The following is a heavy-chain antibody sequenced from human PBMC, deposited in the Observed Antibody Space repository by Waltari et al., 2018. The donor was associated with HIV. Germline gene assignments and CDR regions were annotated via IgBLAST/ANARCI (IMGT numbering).Heavy chain of an antibody. D-gene: IGHD2-2*01. V-gene: IGHV3-48*01. Sequence: EVQLVESGGGLVQPGGSLSLSCVASGLTFSRYGRNWVRQAPGKGLEWFSYISSSSSSKYYADSVKGRFTISRDSAKNSLYLQMSSLRTEDTAVYYCARDYCSSTSCTVDYWGQGALVTVSS. CDR3: ARDYCSSTSCTVDY. CDR2: ISSSSSSK. CDR1: GLTFSRYG. J-gene: IGHJ4*02.